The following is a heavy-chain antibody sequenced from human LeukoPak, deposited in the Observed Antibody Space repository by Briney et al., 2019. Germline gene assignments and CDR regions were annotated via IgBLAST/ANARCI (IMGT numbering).Heavy chain of an antibody. D-gene: IGHD3-22*01. CDR2: INPSGGST. CDR3: ARDSRADYYDSSGYYSFDY. Sequence: GASVKVSCKASGGTFSSYAISWVRQAPGQGLEWMGIINPSGGSTTYAQRFQGRVTMTRDTSTSTVYMELSSLRSEDTAVYYCARDSRADYYDSSGYYSFDYWGQGTLVTVSS. V-gene: IGHV1-46*01. CDR1: GGTFSSYA. J-gene: IGHJ4*02.